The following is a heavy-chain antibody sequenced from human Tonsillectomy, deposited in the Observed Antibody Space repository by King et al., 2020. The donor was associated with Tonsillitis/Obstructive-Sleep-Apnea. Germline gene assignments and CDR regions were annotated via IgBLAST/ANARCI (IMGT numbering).Heavy chain of an antibody. Sequence: QLVQSGGGVVQPGRSLRLSCAASGFTFSSYAMHWVRQAPGKGLAWVAVISYDGSNKYYADSVKGRFTISRDNSKNTLYLQMNSLRAEDTAVYYCARAIAVAGFFDYWGQGTLVTVSS. CDR3: ARAIAVAGFFDY. V-gene: IGHV3-30*01. D-gene: IGHD6-19*01. J-gene: IGHJ4*02. CDR2: ISYDGSNK. CDR1: GFTFSSYA.